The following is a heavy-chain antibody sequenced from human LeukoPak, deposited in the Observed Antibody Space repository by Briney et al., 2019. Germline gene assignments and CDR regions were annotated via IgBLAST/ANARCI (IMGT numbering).Heavy chain of an antibody. CDR1: GGSISSSSYY. V-gene: IGHV4-39*01. CDR2: IYYSGST. Sequence: PSETLSLTCTVSGGSISSSSYYWGWIRQPPGKGLEWIGSIYYSGSTYYNPSLKSRVTISVDTSKNQFSLKLSSVTAADTAVHYCARVAAGFVPFDYWGQGTLVTVSS. CDR3: ARVAAGFVPFDY. D-gene: IGHD6-19*01. J-gene: IGHJ4*02.